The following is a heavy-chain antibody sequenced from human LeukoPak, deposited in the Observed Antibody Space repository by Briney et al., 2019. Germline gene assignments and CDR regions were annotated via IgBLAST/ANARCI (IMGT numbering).Heavy chain of an antibody. CDR1: GYTFTSYY. D-gene: IGHD3-22*01. Sequence: ASVKVSCKASGYTFTSYYMHWVRQAPGQRLEWMGWINAGNGNTKYSQKFQGRVTITRDTSASTAYMELSSLRSEDTAVYYCAREYYYDSSGSNFDYWGQGTLVTVSS. CDR3: AREYYYDSSGSNFDY. CDR2: INAGNGNT. J-gene: IGHJ4*02. V-gene: IGHV1-3*01.